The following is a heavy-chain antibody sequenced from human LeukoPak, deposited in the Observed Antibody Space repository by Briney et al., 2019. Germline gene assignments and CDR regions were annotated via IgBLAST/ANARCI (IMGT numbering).Heavy chain of an antibody. J-gene: IGHJ4*02. Sequence: ASVNVSCKASGYTFTGYYVHWVRQAPGQGLEWMGRINPNSGDTNYAQKFQGRVTMTRDTSISTAYMELSRLRSDDTAVYYCARDYCGGDCFPDYWGQGTLVTVSS. CDR3: ARDYCGGDCFPDY. CDR1: GYTFTGYY. D-gene: IGHD2-21*02. V-gene: IGHV1-2*06. CDR2: INPNSGDT.